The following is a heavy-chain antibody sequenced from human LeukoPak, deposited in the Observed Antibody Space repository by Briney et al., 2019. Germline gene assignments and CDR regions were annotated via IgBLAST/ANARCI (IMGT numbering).Heavy chain of an antibody. CDR3: ARHAPGYCSGGSSYGVGGWFDP. J-gene: IGHJ5*02. CDR1: GGSISSYY. D-gene: IGHD2-15*01. Sequence: PSETLSLTCTVSGGSISSYYWSWIRQPPGKGLEWIGYIYYSGSTNYNPSLKSRVTISVDTSKNQFSLKLSSVTAADTAVYYCARHAPGYCSGGSSYGVGGWFDPWGQGTLVTVSS. V-gene: IGHV4-59*08. CDR2: IYYSGST.